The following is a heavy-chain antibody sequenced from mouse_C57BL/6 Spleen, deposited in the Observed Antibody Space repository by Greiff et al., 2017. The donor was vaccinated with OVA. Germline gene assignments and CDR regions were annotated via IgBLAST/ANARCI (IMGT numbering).Heavy chain of an antibody. CDR2: IYPGSGST. CDR1: GYTFTSYW. CDR3: ASGEDFDY. J-gene: IGHJ2*01. V-gene: IGHV1-55*01. Sequence: VQLKQPGAELVKPGASVKMSCKASGYTFTSYWITWVKQRPGQGLEWIGDIYPGSGSTNYNEKFKSKATLTIDTSSSTAYMLLSSLTTEDSAVYYCASGEDFDYWGQGTTLTVSS.